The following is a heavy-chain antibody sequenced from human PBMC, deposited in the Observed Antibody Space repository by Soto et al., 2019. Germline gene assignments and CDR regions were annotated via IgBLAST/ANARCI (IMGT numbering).Heavy chain of an antibody. D-gene: IGHD6-19*01. CDR1: GGTFSSYA. V-gene: IGHV1-69*01. CDR2: IIPIFGTA. Sequence: QVQLVQSGAEVKKPGSSVKVSCKASGGTFSSYAISWVRQAPGQGLEWMGGIIPIFGTANYAQKLQGRVTITADEATSTAYMELSSLRSEDTAVYYCARDTSGSSGWYGPWAFDPWGQGTLVTVSS. J-gene: IGHJ5*02. CDR3: ARDTSGSSGWYGPWAFDP.